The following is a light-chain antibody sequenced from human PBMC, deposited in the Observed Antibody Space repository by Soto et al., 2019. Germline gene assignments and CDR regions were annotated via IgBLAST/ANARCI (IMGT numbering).Light chain of an antibody. CDR2: EVS. CDR3: SSYTSSSTLDV. J-gene: IGLJ3*02. V-gene: IGLV2-14*01. CDR1: SSDVGGYNY. Sequence: QSALTQPASVSGSHGQSITISCTGTSSDVGGYNYVSWYQQHPGKAPKLMIYEVSNRPSGVSNRFSGSKSGNTASLTISGLQAEDEADYYCSSYTSSSTLDVFGGGTQLTVL.